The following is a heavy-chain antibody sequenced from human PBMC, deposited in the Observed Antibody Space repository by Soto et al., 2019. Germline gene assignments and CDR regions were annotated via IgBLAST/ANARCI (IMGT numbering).Heavy chain of an antibody. V-gene: IGHV1-18*04. CDR2: TSVNNGHT. D-gene: IGHD2-21*01. CDR1: GYTFTTYG. CDR3: ARDVLPIRTDSNYFGG. J-gene: IGHJ4*02. Sequence: ASVKVSCKASGYTFTTYGVAWVRQAPGQGPEWMGWTSVNNGHTLYARRFQGRVSLTRDTSTTTVYMDLTSLTSDDTAVYYCARDVLPIRTDSNYFGGWGRETLVTISS.